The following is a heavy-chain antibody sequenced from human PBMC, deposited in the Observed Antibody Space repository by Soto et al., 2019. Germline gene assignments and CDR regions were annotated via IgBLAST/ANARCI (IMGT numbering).Heavy chain of an antibody. CDR1: GFTFTSYA. J-gene: IGHJ4*02. D-gene: IGHD1-1*01. Sequence: QVQLVQSGAEVKKPGASVKVSCKASGFTFTSYAMHWVRQAPGQRLEWMGWINAGNANTKYSQRFQGRVTITRDTSASTAYMELSSLRSEDTAVYYCARAGTYYWGQGTLVTVSS. CDR3: ARAGTYY. CDR2: INAGNANT. V-gene: IGHV1-3*01.